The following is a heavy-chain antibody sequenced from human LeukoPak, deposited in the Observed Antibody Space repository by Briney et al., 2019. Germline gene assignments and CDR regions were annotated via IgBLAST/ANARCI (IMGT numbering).Heavy chain of an antibody. J-gene: IGHJ4*02. V-gene: IGHV1-2*02. D-gene: IGHD1-1*01. CDR2: INPNSGGT. Sequence: ASVKVSCKASGYTFTGYYMHWVRQAPGQGLEWMGWINPNSGGTNYAQKFQGRVTITRDTSATTAYMELSSLRSEDTAVYYCAARDLGNNEFDYWGQGTLVTVSS. CDR3: AARDLGNNEFDY. CDR1: GYTFTGYY.